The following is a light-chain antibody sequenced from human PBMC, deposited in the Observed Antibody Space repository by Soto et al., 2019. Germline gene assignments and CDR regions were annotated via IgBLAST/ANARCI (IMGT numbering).Light chain of an antibody. V-gene: IGKV3-20*01. CDR2: GSS. CDR1: QRGGGNF. CDR3: QQYGSSPYT. Sequence: EIVLTQSPGTLSLSPGERATPPFRASQRGGGNFLGWSQHKPGRDLRLLIFGSSNRAGGIPDRFSGSGSGTDFTLTISSLEPEDFAVYYCQQYGSSPYTFGQGTKLEIK. J-gene: IGKJ2*01.